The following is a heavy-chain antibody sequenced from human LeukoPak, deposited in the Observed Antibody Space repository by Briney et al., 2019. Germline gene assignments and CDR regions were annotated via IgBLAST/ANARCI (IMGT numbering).Heavy chain of an antibody. V-gene: IGHV4-61*02. D-gene: IGHD1-26*01. J-gene: IGHJ4*02. CDR2: IYTSGST. Sequence: SETLSLTCTVSGGSVNSGNYYWTWIRQPAGKRLEWIGRIYTSGSTNYNPSLKSRVTISIDASKNQFSLRLTSVTAADTAVYYCTRGGELMNFWGQGTLVTVSS. CDR3: TRGGELMNF. CDR1: GGSVNSGNYY.